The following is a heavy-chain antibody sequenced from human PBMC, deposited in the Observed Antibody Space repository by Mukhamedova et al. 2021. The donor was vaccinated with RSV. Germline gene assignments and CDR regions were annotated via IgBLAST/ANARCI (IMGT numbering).Heavy chain of an antibody. J-gene: IGHJ4*02. CDR2: IYHSGST. CDR3: AGTYCGGDCYLFDY. V-gene: IGHV4-4*02. D-gene: IGHD2-21*02. Sequence: IGEIYHSGSTNYNPSLKSRVTLSVDKSKNQFSLKLSSVTAADTAVYYCAGTYCGGDCYLFDYWGQGTLVTVSS.